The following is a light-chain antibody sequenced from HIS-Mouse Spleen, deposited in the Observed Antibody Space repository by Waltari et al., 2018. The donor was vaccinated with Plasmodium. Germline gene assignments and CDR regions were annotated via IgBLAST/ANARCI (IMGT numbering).Light chain of an antibody. CDR1: QGISSY. CDR3: QQYYSYPFT. J-gene: IGKJ3*01. Sequence: NRVTQFPFPFPSSTRGQGNIPCRASQGISSYLAWYQQKPGKAPKLLIYAASTLQSGVPSRFSGSGSGTDFTLTISCLQSEDFATYYCQQYYSYPFTFGRGTKVEIK. V-gene: IGKV1-8*01. CDR2: AAS.